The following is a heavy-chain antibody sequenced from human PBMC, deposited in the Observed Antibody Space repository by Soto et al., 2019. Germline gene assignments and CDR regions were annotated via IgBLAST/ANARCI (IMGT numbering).Heavy chain of an antibody. Sequence: TYLVCCVRLEKRKGLEWIGAIFYSGSTQYNASLRSLVTISVDTSKNQFSLKLSSVTAADTAVYYCARRPFFLLGDLAYYNHYAFAARGQ. CDR3: ARRPFFLLGDLAYYNHYAFAA. J-gene: IGHJ6*02. CDR2: IFYSGST. V-gene: IGHV4-39*01. D-gene: IGHD3-10*02. CDR1: TYL.